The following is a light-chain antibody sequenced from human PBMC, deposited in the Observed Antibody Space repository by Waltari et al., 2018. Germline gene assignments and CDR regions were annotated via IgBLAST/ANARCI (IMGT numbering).Light chain of an antibody. CDR2: DVS. V-gene: IGLV2-11*01. CDR3: CSYAGSYTVV. CDR1: SNDVGGYNY. Sequence: QSALPQPRSVSGSPGQSVTISCTGTSNDVGGYNYVSWYQQPPGKAPKLMIYDVSKRPSGVPDRFSASKSGNTASLTISGLQAEDEADYYCCSYAGSYTVVFGGGTKLTVL. J-gene: IGLJ2*01.